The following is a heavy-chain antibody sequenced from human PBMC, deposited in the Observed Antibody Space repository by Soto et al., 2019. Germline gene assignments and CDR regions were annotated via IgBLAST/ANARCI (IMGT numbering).Heavy chain of an antibody. D-gene: IGHD5-12*01. V-gene: IGHV4-30-4*01. CDR3: ARVPGGYSGYDTAF. CDR2: IYYSGST. CDR1: GGSISSGDYY. Sequence: SETLSLTCTVSGGSISSGDYYWSWIRQPPGKGLEWIGYIYYSGSTYYNPSLKSRVTISVDTSKNQFSLKLSPVTAADTAVYYCARVPGGYSGYDTAFWGQGTLVTVSS. J-gene: IGHJ4*02.